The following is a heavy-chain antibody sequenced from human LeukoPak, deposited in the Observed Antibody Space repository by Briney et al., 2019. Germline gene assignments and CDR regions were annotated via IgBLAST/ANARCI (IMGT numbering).Heavy chain of an antibody. CDR1: GFTFSSYA. CDR3: ARHSTGAS. CDR2: ISESGGNT. J-gene: IGHJ4*02. Sequence: GGSLRLSCAASGFTFSSYAMSWVRQAPGKGLEWVSGISESGGNTYYIDSVKGRFTISRDNSKNTPYLQMNSLRVEDTATYYCARHSTGASWGQGTLVTVSS. V-gene: IGHV3-23*01. D-gene: IGHD2-15*01.